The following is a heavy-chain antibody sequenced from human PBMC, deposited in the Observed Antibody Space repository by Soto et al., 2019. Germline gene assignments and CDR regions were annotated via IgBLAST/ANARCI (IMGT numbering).Heavy chain of an antibody. CDR2: ISYTGSV. J-gene: IGHJ6*03. CDR3: ARDYRLTNYYGTHKYGVDG. CDR1: GISLSASGYF. Sequence: SETLSLTCSVSGISLSASGYFWSWIRQDPGKGLEWIGYISYTGSVNYNPPLKSRVTISQDTTQNQFSLRLTSATAADTAVYHCARDYRLTNYYGTHKYGVDGWGKVHTVT. V-gene: IGHV4-31*03. D-gene: IGHD4-17*01.